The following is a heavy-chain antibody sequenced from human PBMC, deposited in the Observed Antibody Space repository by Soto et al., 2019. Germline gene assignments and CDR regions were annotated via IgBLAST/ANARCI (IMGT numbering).Heavy chain of an antibody. V-gene: IGHV3-15*01. CDR2: IKSKTDGGTT. D-gene: IGHD4-17*01. Sequence: GGSLRLSCAASGFTFSNAWMSWVRQVPGKGLECVGLIKSKTDGGTTDYAAPVKGRFTISRDDSKNTLYLQMNSLKTEDTAVYFCSTSTYGAYNKYFHDWGQGTLVTVSS. CDR3: STSTYGAYNKYFHD. CDR1: GFTFSNAW. J-gene: IGHJ1*01.